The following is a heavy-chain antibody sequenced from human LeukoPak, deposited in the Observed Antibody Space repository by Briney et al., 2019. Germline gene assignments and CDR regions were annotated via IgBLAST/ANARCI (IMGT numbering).Heavy chain of an antibody. V-gene: IGHV3-7*01. CDR1: GLTFSSHW. Sequence: GGSLRLSCAASGLTFSSHWMSWVRQAPGQGLEWVANISPDGDRENYVDSVKGRFSIARDNAKNSLFLQINSLRAEDTAVYYCASKFPYCSGGSSELGGPGTLVTVSS. J-gene: IGHJ4*02. CDR2: ISPDGDRE. D-gene: IGHD2-15*01. CDR3: ASKFPYCSGGSSEL.